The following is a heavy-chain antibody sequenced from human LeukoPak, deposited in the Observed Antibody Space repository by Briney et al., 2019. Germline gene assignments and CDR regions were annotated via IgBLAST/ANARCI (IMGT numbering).Heavy chain of an antibody. Sequence: GGSLRLSCVASGFTVSSNYMSWVRQAPGKGLEWVSYISSSSGTIYYADSVKGRFTISRDNAKNSLYLQMNSLRAEDTAVYYCARHPRIAAAGTHFDYWGQGTLVTVSS. CDR1: GFTVSSNY. D-gene: IGHD6-13*01. CDR2: ISSSSGTI. V-gene: IGHV3-48*01. CDR3: ARHPRIAAAGTHFDY. J-gene: IGHJ4*02.